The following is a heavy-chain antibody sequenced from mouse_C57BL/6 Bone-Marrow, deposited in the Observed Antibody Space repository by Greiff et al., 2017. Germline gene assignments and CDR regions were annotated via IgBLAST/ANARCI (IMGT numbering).Heavy chain of an antibody. Sequence: EVKLMESGPELVKPGASVKMSCKASGYTFTDYNMHWVKQSHGQSLEWIGYINPNNGGTSYNQKFKGKATLTVNKSSSTAYMELRSLTSEDSAVYYCARLGDGYWYFDVWGTGTTVTVSS. CDR3: ARLGDGYWYFDV. V-gene: IGHV1-22*01. CDR2: INPNNGGT. J-gene: IGHJ1*03. D-gene: IGHD2-3*01. CDR1: GYTFTDYN.